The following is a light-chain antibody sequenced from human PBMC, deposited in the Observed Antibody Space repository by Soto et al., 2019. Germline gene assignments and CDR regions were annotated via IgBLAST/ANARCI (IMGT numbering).Light chain of an antibody. J-gene: IGLJ7*01. V-gene: IGLV7-46*01. CDR3: LVSLSGARV. CDR1: TGAVISSHY. Sequence: QAVVTQEPSLTVSPGGTVTLTCGSSTGAVISSHYPYWFQQKPGQAPRTLIYDTHNKHSWTPARFSGSLLGGKAALTLSGAQPEDEAVYYCLVSLSGARVFGGGTQLTVL. CDR2: DTH.